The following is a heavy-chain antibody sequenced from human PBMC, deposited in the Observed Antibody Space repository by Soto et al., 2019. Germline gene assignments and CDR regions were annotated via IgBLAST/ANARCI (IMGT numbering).Heavy chain of an antibody. V-gene: IGHV1-69*01. CDR2: IVPIFGKP. J-gene: IGHJ4*02. CDR3: ARGKDGSDYYFDS. Sequence: QVQLVQSGAEVTKPGSSVKVSCKASGDTSSDYTISWVRQAPGQGLEWMGGIVPIFGKPTYTQKFQGRVTITADESTTTAYMELSSLRSEDTATYYCARGKDGSDYYFDSWGQGTLVTVSS. D-gene: IGHD3-22*01. CDR1: GDTSSDYT.